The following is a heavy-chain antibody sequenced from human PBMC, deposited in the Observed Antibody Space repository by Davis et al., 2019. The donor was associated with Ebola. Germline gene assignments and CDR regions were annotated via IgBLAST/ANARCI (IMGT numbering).Heavy chain of an antibody. CDR2: VKPSGIT. CDR1: GGSFSNYY. Sequence: PSETLSLTCVVYGGSFSNYYWSWIRRPPGKGLEWIGEVKPSGITNYNPSLKSRLAISIDTSKNLVSLRLTSVTATDTAAYSCAGRRDTGGYWYFDLCGRGTLVTVSS. V-gene: IGHV4-34*01. CDR3: AGRRDTGGYWYFDL. J-gene: IGHJ2*01. D-gene: IGHD7-27*01.